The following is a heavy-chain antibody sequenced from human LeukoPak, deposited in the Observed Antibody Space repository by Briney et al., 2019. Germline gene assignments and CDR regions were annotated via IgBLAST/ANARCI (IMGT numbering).Heavy chain of an antibody. D-gene: IGHD6-6*01. CDR1: GGSFSGYY. V-gene: IGHV4-34*01. J-gene: IGHJ4*02. CDR2: INQSGST. Sequence: PSETLSLTCAVYGGSFSGYYWSWIRQPPGTGPEWLGEINQSGSTNYNPSLKSRVTISVDTSKNQFSLKLSSVTAADTAVYYCAGSSIAARPRRHFDYWGQGTLVTVSS. CDR3: AGSSIAARPRRHFDY.